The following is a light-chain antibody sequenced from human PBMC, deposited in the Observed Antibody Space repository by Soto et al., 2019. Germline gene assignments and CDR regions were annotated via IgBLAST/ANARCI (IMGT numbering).Light chain of an antibody. J-gene: IGKJ5*01. CDR3: QQYGRYTKR. CDR1: QSVSSSY. CDR2: GAS. Sequence: IVLKHTAGAVSASPAPTATLSCRSSQSVSSSYLAWYQQKPGQAPRLLIYGASSRATGIPDRFSGSGSGTDFTLTISRLEPEDFAVYYCQQYGRYTKRFGQGSRLEIK. V-gene: IGKV3-20*01.